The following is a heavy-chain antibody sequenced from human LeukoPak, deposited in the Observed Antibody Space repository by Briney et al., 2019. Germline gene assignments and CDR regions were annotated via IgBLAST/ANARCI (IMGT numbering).Heavy chain of an antibody. CDR3: ARGNPPSGWDPSFDY. J-gene: IGHJ4*02. D-gene: IGHD6-19*01. V-gene: IGHV1-46*01. CDR1: GYTFTSYY. CDR2: INPSGGST. Sequence: ASVKVSCKASGYTFTSYYMHWVRQAPGQGPEWMGIINPSGGSTSYAQKSQGRVTMTRDTSTSTVYMELSSLRSEDTAVYYCARGNPPSGWDPSFDYWGQGTLVTVSS.